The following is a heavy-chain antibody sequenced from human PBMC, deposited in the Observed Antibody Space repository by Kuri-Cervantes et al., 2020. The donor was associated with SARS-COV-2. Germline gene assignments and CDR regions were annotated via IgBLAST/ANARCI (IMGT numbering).Heavy chain of an antibody. CDR2: ISGSGGST. CDR3: ASNYDFWSGYYGYYGMDV. Sequence: GGSLRLSCAASGFTFSSYAMSWVRQAPGKGLEWVSAISGSGGSTYYADSVKGRFTISRDNSKNTLYLQMNSLRAEDTAVYYCASNYDFWSGYYGYYGMDVWGQGTTVTVSS. V-gene: IGHV3-23*01. CDR1: GFTFSSYA. J-gene: IGHJ6*02. D-gene: IGHD3-3*01.